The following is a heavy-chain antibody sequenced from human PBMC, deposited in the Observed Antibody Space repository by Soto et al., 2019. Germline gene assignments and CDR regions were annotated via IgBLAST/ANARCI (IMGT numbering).Heavy chain of an antibody. CDR3: ARGGYYDSSGSRNYHYYGMDA. CDR1: GYTFNSYG. Sequence: VKVSCKASGYTFNSYGISWVRQAPGQGLEWMGWMSPYDDNTNYAQNLQGRVTMTTDTSTRTAYMELRSLRSDDTAVYYCARGGYYDSSGSRNYHYYGMDAWGQGTTVTVSS. D-gene: IGHD3-22*01. CDR2: MSPYDDNT. J-gene: IGHJ6*02. V-gene: IGHV1-18*01.